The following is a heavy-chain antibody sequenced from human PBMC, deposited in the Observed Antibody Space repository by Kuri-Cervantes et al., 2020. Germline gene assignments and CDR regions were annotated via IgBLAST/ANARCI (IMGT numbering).Heavy chain of an antibody. CDR2: INPNSGGT. V-gene: IGHV1-2*02. Sequence: ASVKVSCKASGYTFTGYYMHWVRQAPGQGLEWMGWINPNSGGTNYAQKFQGRVTMTRDTSISTAYMELSRLRSDDTAVYYCARDWGQIVVEPAAMFSHNWFDPWGQGTLVTVSS. CDR1: GYTFTGYY. D-gene: IGHD2-2*01. CDR3: ARDWGQIVVEPAAMFSHNWFDP. J-gene: IGHJ5*02.